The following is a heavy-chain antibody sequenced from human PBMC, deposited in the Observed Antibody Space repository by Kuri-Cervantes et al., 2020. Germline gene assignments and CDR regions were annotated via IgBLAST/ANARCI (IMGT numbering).Heavy chain of an antibody. J-gene: IGHJ4*02. D-gene: IGHD1-26*01. V-gene: IGHV4-59*01. CDR3: TRGLLGVVGAADY. CDR2: IHHSGGT. Sequence: SETLSLTCAVYGGSFSGYYWSWIRQPPGKGLEWIGYIHHSGGTNYNPSLKSRVTISLDTSKNQFSLNLISVTAADTAVYYCTRGLLGVVGAADYWGQGALVTVSS. CDR1: GGSFSGYY.